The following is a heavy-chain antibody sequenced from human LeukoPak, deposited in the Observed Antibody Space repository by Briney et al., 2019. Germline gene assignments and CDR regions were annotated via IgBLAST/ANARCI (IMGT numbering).Heavy chain of an antibody. Sequence: GASVKVSCKASGYTFTSFGISWVRQAPGQGLEWMGWISAYNGNTNYAQKLQGRVTMTTDTSTSTAYMELRSLRSDDTAVYYCAREFTIFGVVIGWFDPWGQGTLVTVSS. CDR1: GYTFTSFG. D-gene: IGHD3-3*01. J-gene: IGHJ5*02. CDR3: AREFTIFGVVIGWFDP. CDR2: ISAYNGNT. V-gene: IGHV1-18*01.